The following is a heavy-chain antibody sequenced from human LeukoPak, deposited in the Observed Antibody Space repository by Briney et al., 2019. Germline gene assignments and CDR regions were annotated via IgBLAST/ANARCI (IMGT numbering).Heavy chain of an antibody. D-gene: IGHD5-24*01. J-gene: IGHJ4*02. V-gene: IGHV3-74*01. CDR3: ATERAGRDGYIVFDY. Sequence: GGSLRLSCAASGFTFSSYWMHWVRQAPGKGLGWVSRINSDGSSTTYADSVKGRFTISRDNAKNMLYLQMNSLRAEDTAVYYCATERAGRDGYIVFDYWGQGTLVTVSS. CDR2: INSDGSST. CDR1: GFTFSSYW.